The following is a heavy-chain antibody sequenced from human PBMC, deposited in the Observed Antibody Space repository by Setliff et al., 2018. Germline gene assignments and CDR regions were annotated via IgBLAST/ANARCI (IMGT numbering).Heavy chain of an antibody. CDR2: IKSKTDGGTT. CDR1: GFAFSNFG. CDR3: TTVEIRQGIDY. D-gene: IGHD1-1*01. V-gene: IGHV3-15*01. J-gene: IGHJ4*02. Sequence: PGGSLRLSCEVSGFAFSNFGMTWVRQAPGKGLEWVGRIKSKTDGGTTDYAAPVKGRFTISRDDSKNTLYLQMNSLKTEDTAVYYCTTVEIRQGIDYWGQGTLVTSPQ.